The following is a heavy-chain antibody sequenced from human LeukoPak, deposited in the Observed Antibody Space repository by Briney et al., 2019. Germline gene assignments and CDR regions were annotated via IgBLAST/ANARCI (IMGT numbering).Heavy chain of an antibody. CDR2: IYSRGST. V-gene: IGHV4-39*07. Sequence: PSETLSLTCIVSGGSISSSNYYWGWIRQSPGKGLEWIGSIYSRGSTYYNPSLKSRVIVSVDTSKNQFSLKLSSVTAADTAVYYCARVEKYTSSGPTDPWGQGTLVTVSS. J-gene: IGHJ5*02. CDR1: GGSISSSNYY. D-gene: IGHD6-13*01. CDR3: ARVEKYTSSGPTDP.